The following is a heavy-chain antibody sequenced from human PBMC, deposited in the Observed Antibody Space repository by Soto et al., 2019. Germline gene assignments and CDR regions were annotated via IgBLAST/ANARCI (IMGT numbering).Heavy chain of an antibody. J-gene: IGHJ6*02. V-gene: IGHV1-69*01. CDR3: VRRVCSGGSCYSYYYYYGMDV. Sequence: QVQLVQSGAEVKKPGSSVKVSCKASGGTFSSYAISWVRQAPGQGLEWMGGIIPIFGTANYAQKFQGRVTITADESTSTAYMELSSLRSEDTAVYYCVRRVCSGGSCYSYYYYYGMDVWGQGTTVTVSS. CDR2: IIPIFGTA. CDR1: GGTFSSYA. D-gene: IGHD2-15*01.